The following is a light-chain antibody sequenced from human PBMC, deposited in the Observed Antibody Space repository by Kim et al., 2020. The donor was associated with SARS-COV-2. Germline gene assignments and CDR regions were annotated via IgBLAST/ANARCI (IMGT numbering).Light chain of an antibody. Sequence: QSALTQPPSASGSPGQSVTISCTGTSSDVGGFNYVSWHQQHPGKAPKVMIYEVSRRPSGVPDRFSGSKSGNTASLTVSGLQAEDEADYYCSSFTGSNTLVFGGGTKLTVL. CDR3: SSFTGSNTLV. CDR1: SSDVGGFNY. CDR2: EVS. J-gene: IGLJ2*01. V-gene: IGLV2-8*01.